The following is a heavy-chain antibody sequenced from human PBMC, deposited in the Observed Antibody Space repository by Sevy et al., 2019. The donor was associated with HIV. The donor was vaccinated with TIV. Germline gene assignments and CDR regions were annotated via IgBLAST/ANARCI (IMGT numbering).Heavy chain of an antibody. CDR3: AKDIDSSGYYYFDY. CDR2: ISGSGGST. CDR1: GFSFSSYA. D-gene: IGHD6-19*01. J-gene: IGHJ4*02. Sequence: GSLRLSCAASGFSFSSYAMSWVRQAPGKGLEWVSGISGSGGSTYYADSVKGRFTISRDNSKNTLYLQMNSLRAEDTALYYCAKDIDSSGYYYFDYWGQGTLVTVSS. V-gene: IGHV3-23*01.